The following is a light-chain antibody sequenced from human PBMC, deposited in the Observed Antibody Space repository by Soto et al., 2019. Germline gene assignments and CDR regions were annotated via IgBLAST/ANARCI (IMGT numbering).Light chain of an antibody. CDR3: QQTRDFPLT. Sequence: DIHRTQSPSSVSASVGDTVTVTCRASQGISRWLAWYQQKPGKAPRLLIYAASSLQNGVPPRFSGTYSGTDFSLTISSLQPGDSATYFCQQTRDFPLTFGGGTKVDIK. CDR1: QGISRW. CDR2: AAS. J-gene: IGKJ4*01. V-gene: IGKV1-12*01.